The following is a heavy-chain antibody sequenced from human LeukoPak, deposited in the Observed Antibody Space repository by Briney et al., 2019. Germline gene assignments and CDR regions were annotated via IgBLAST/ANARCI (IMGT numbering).Heavy chain of an antibody. D-gene: IGHD3-22*01. CDR1: GFSFSSHS. CDR3: ARAEAYYYDSSGYRSLDAFDI. J-gene: IGHJ3*02. Sequence: PGGCLRLSCEASGFSFSSHSMNWVRQAPGKGLEWVSYISTSSDTTYYADSVKGRFTISRDNAKNSVYLQMNSLRVEDTAVYYCARAEAYYYDSSGYRSLDAFDIWGQGTMVTVSS. V-gene: IGHV3-48*01. CDR2: ISTSSDTT.